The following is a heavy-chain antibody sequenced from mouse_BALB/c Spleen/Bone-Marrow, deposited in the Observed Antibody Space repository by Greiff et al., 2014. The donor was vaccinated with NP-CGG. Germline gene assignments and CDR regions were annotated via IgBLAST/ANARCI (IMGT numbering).Heavy chain of an antibody. V-gene: IGHV5-12-1*01. CDR1: GFAFSRYD. J-gene: IGHJ4*01. CDR2: ITNGGDNT. Sequence: VQLQQSGGGVVKPGGSLKLSCAASGFAFSRYDMSWVRQTPGKRLGWVAYITNGGDNTYYPDTVKGRFTISRDNAKNTLYLQMSSLKSEDTAMYYCVRHKNYYAMDYWGQGTSVTVSS. CDR3: VRHKNYYAMDY.